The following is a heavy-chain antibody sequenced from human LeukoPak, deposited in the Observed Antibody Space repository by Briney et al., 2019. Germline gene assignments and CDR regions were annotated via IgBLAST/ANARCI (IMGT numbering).Heavy chain of an antibody. Sequence: SVKVTCKCSGYTFTGYYIHWLRQAPGQGLEWMGWIYPYSGDTNYAQNFQCRVTMTRDTSISTAYMELSSLKSDDTAVYYCARDRNSGSSLDIWGQGTMLTVSS. D-gene: IGHD6-6*01. CDR2: IYPYSGDT. J-gene: IGHJ3*02. CDR3: ARDRNSGSSLDI. V-gene: IGHV1-2*02. CDR1: GYTFTGYY.